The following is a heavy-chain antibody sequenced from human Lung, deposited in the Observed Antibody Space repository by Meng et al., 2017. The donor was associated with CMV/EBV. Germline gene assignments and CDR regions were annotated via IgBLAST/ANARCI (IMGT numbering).Heavy chain of an antibody. J-gene: IGHJ4*02. Sequence: QGQLPGAGPGLGNPSGTLSLTCGVSGGSFSGSNWWSWVRQPPGKGLEWIGEIYHSGSTNYNPSLKSRVTISVDKSKNQFSLKLSSVTAADTAVYYCARVVTALWGYYFDYWGQGTLVTVSS. D-gene: IGHD2-21*02. V-gene: IGHV4-4*02. CDR1: GGSFSGSNW. CDR2: IYHSGST. CDR3: ARVVTALWGYYFDY.